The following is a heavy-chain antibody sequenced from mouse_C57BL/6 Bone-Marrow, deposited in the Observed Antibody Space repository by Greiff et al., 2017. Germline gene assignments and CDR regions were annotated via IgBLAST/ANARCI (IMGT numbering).Heavy chain of an antibody. CDR3: TTEYYGSRSGDCDV. V-gene: IGHV14-4*01. CDR2: IDPENGDT. D-gene: IGHD1-1*01. J-gene: IGHJ1*03. Sequence: VQLQQSGAELVRPGASVKLSCTASGFNIKDDYMHWVKQRPEQGLEWIGWIDPENGDTEYASKFQGKATITADTSSNPAYLQLSSLTSEDTAVYYGTTEYYGSRSGDCDVWGTGTTVTVSS. CDR1: GFNIKDDY.